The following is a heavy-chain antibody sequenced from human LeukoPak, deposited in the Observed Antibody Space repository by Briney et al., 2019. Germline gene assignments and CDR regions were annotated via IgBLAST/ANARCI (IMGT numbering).Heavy chain of an antibody. V-gene: IGHV3-64D*06. CDR2: ISSSGGST. Sequence: GGSLRLSCSASGFTFSRYAMHWVRQAPGKGLEYVSAISSSGGSTYYADSVKGRFTISRDNSKDTLYLQMSSLRAEDTTVYYCVKSAGFDWLSPLGAFDIWGQGTMVTVSP. CDR1: GFTFSRYA. D-gene: IGHD3-9*01. CDR3: VKSAGFDWLSPLGAFDI. J-gene: IGHJ3*02.